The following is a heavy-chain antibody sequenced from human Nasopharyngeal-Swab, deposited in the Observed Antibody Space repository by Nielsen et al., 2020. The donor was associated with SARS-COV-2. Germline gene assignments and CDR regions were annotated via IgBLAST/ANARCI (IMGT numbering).Heavy chain of an antibody. D-gene: IGHD2/OR15-2a*01. CDR1: GFTFSLYT. CDR2: ISSTGDYI. J-gene: IGHJ4*02. CDR3: AKDLRGPYFF. Sequence: GESLKISCAASGFTFSLYTMNWVRQAPGKGLEWVSAISSTGDYIYYAASVKGRFTISRDNAKKSVYLQMNSLRAEDTAVYYCAKDLRGPYFFWGQGTLVTVSS. V-gene: IGHV3-21*01.